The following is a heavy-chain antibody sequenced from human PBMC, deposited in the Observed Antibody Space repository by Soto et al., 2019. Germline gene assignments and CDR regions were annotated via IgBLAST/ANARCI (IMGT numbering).Heavy chain of an antibody. Sequence: QVHLVQSGAEVKKPGSSVKVSCKTSGGSFNNYAVSWVRQAPGQGLEWMGGIIPNFDTPNYAQKFQDRVTIIADESTSIVYMELRSLRSNDTAVYYCAVAMVREILIFESSGMHVWGQGTTVIVS. CDR1: GGSFNNYA. D-gene: IGHD3-10*01. CDR2: IIPNFDTP. CDR3: AVAMVREILIFESSGMHV. V-gene: IGHV1-69*01. J-gene: IGHJ6*02.